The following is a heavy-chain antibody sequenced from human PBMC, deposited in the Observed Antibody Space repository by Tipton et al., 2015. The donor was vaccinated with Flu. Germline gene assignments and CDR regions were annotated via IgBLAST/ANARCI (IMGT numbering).Heavy chain of an antibody. Sequence: QSGPEVKKPGASVKVSCKASGYTFTSYDINWVRQATGQGLEWMGWMNPNSGNTGYAQKFQGRVTITRNTSISTAYMELSSLRSEDTAVYYCARRLWFGELYYFDYWGQGTLVTVSS. J-gene: IGHJ4*02. D-gene: IGHD3-10*01. V-gene: IGHV1-8*03. CDR2: MNPNSGNT. CDR3: ARRLWFGELYYFDY. CDR1: GYTFTSYD.